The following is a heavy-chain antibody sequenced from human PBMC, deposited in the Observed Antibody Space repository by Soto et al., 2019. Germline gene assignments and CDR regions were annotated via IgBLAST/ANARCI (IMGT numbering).Heavy chain of an antibody. CDR3: ARYLLGYCSGGSCYGAFDI. J-gene: IGHJ3*02. CDR1: GYTFTSYY. D-gene: IGHD2-15*01. Sequence: ASVKVSCKASGYTFTSYYMHWVRQAPGQGLEWMGIINPSGGSTNYAQKFQGRVTMTRDTSISTAYMELSRLRSDDTAVYYCARYLLGYCSGGSCYGAFDIWGQGTMVTVSS. V-gene: IGHV1-2*02. CDR2: INPSGGST.